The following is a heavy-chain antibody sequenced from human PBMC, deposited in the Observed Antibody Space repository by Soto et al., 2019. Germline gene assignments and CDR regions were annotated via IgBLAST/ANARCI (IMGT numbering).Heavy chain of an antibody. CDR3: ARASASSKLRGVVIN. CDR1: GASIITDNW. J-gene: IGHJ4*02. CDR2: IYHSGNT. D-gene: IGHD3-10*01. V-gene: IGHV4-4*02. Sequence: QVQLQESGPGLVKPSGTLSLTCALSGASIITDNWWSWVRQPPGKGMEWIGEIYHSGNTNFNPSVKSRFTISVDTSKNQFSLTVSSVTAADTAIYYCARASASSKLRGVVINWGQGTLVTVSS.